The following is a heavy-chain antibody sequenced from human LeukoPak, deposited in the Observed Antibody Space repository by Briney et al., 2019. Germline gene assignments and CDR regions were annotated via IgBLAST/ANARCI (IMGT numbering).Heavy chain of an antibody. Sequence: GASVKVSCKASGYTFTSYGISWVRQAPGQGLEWMGWISAYNGNTNYAQKLQGRVTMTTDTSTSTAYMELRSLRSDDTAVYYCARSRYYYDSSGYYLNNWFDPWGQGTLVTVSS. CDR1: GYTFTSYG. V-gene: IGHV1-18*01. J-gene: IGHJ5*02. CDR2: ISAYNGNT. CDR3: ARSRYYYDSSGYYLNNWFDP. D-gene: IGHD3-22*01.